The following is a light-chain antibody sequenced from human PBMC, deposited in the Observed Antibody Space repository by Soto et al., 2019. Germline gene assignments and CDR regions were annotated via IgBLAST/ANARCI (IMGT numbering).Light chain of an antibody. CDR2: DAS. Sequence: EIVMTQSPCTLSVSPGDRATLTCRASQSVSSHYLACYQQRPGQAPILLIYDASTRAAGIPDRLSGSGSWKDFSLTISRREPEDFAVFYCHHYSWSPIFTFGHGTTVDIK. CDR3: HHYSWSPIFT. V-gene: IGKV3-20*01. J-gene: IGKJ3*01. CDR1: QSVSSHY.